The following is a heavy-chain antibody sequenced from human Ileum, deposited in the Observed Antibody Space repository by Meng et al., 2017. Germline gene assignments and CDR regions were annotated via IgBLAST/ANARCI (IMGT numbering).Heavy chain of an antibody. CDR1: GGSVSSDTYF. V-gene: IGHV4-61*01. Sequence: VPLHESGPALVSPTETLSPTCTVSGGSVSSDTYFWSWIRQPPGKGLEWIGYIYFSGGTYYNPSLKSRVTISRDTSKKQFSLNLSSATAADTAVYYCATGSFSSDLPFDYWGQGTLVTVSS. D-gene: IGHD3-3*01. J-gene: IGHJ4*02. CDR2: IYFSGGT. CDR3: ATGSFSSDLPFDY.